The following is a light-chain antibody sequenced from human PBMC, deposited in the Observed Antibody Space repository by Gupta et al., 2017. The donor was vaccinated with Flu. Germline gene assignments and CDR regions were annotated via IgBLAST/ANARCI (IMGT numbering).Light chain of an antibody. CDR2: WAS. J-gene: IGKJ1*01. CDR1: QSVLYSSNNKNY. CDR3: HQYHSIPWT. Sequence: SLGERATINCKSSQSVLYSSNNKNYLAWYQQKPGQPPKLLIYWASTRESGVPDRFSASASGTXFTLTIXSLQAEDVAVYYCHQYHSIPWTFGXGTKVEIK. V-gene: IGKV4-1*01.